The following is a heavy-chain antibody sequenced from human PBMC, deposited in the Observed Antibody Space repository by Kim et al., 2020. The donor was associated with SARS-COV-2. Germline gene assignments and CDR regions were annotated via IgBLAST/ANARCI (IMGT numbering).Heavy chain of an antibody. D-gene: IGHD6-13*01. CDR3: AREGTRPGTGYYYYYYGMDV. J-gene: IGHJ6*02. CDR2: IKQDGSEK. V-gene: IGHV3-7*03. Sequence: GGSLRLSCAASGFTFSSYWMSWVRQAPGKGLEWVANIKQDGSEKYYVDSVKGRFTISRDNAKNSLYLQMNSLRAEDTAVYYCAREGTRPGTGYYYYYYGMDVWGQGTTVTVS. CDR1: GFTFSSYW.